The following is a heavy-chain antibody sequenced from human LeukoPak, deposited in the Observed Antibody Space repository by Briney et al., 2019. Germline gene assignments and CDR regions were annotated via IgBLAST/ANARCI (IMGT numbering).Heavy chain of an antibody. CDR1: GFTFSSYE. D-gene: IGHD1-14*01. V-gene: IGHV3-48*03. J-gene: IGHJ4*02. CDR3: ARDSGDPQEPFCDY. CDR2: ISSSGSTI. Sequence: GGSLRLSCAASGFTFSSYEMNWVRQAPGKGLEWVSYISSSGSTIYYADSVKGRFTISRDNSKNTLYLQMNSLRAEDTAVYYCARDSGDPQEPFCDYWGQGTLVTVSS.